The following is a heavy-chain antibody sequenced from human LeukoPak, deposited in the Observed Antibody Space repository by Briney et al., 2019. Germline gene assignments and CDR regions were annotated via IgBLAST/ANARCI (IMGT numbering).Heavy chain of an antibody. CDR1: GFTFSGYA. Sequence: GGSLRLSCAASGFTFSGYAMHWVRQAPGKGPEWVAVILYDGTNKNYADSVKGRFTISRDNSENTLYLQMNSLRAEDTAVYYCARSLTTSWYSVDYWGQGTLVTVSS. CDR3: ARSLTTSWYSVDY. D-gene: IGHD6-13*01. V-gene: IGHV3-30-3*01. J-gene: IGHJ4*02. CDR2: ILYDGTNK.